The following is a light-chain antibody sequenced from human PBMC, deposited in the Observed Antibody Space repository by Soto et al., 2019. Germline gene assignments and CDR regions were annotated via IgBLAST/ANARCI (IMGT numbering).Light chain of an antibody. J-gene: IGKJ3*01. CDR1: QSVSSN. Sequence: EIVMTQSPATLSVSPGERATLSCRASQSVSSNLAWYQQKPGQAPRLLIYGASTRATGIPARFSGSGSGTGFTLTISSLQSKDSAVYYCQQYNNWPPTFGHGTKVDIK. CDR2: GAS. V-gene: IGKV3-15*01. CDR3: QQYNNWPPT.